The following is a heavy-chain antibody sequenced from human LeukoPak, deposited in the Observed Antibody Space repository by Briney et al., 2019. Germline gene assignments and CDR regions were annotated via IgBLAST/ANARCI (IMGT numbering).Heavy chain of an antibody. J-gene: IGHJ4*02. Sequence: GGSLRLSCAASGFTFSNAWMSWVRQAPGKGPQFVSAITTNGRSTYYADSVKGRFTISRDNSKSTLDLQMSSLRAEDTAVYYCVRDLTWGQGTLVTVSS. V-gene: IGHV3-64D*06. CDR2: ITTNGRST. CDR3: VRDLT. D-gene: IGHD4/OR15-4a*01. CDR1: GFTFSNAW.